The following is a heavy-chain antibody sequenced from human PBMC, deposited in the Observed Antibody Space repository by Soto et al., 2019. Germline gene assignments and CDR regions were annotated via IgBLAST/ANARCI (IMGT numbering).Heavy chain of an antibody. CDR1: GFTFSSYA. V-gene: IGHV3-23*01. CDR3: AKRGGVATRSYYFDY. CDR2: ISGSGGST. D-gene: IGHD5-12*01. J-gene: IGHJ4*02. Sequence: EVQLLESGGGLVQPGGSLRLSCAASGFTFSSYAMSWVRQAPGKGLEWVSAISGSGGSTYYADSVKGRFTISRDNSKKTLYLQMNSLRAEDTAVYYCAKRGGVATRSYYFDYWGQGTLVTVSS.